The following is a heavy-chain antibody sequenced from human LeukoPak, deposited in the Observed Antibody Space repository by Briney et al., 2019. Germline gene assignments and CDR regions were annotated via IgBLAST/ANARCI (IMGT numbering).Heavy chain of an antibody. CDR1: GYTFTSYA. CDR2: INAGNGNT. D-gene: IGHD6-19*01. CDR3: ARGPPRGWPPNFDY. J-gene: IGHJ4*02. V-gene: IGHV1-3*01. Sequence: GSSVKVSCKASGYTFTSYAMHWVRQAPGQRLEWMGWINAGNGNTKYSQKFQGRVTITRDTSASTAYMELSSLRSEDTAVYYCARGPPRGWPPNFDYWGQGTLVTVSS.